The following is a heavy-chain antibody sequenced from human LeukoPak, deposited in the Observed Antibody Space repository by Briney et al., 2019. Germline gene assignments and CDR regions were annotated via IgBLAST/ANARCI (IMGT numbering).Heavy chain of an antibody. Sequence: SETLSLTCTVSGGSISGYYWNWIRQPPGKGLEWIGYIYYSGSTNYNPSLKSRVTISVDTSKNQFSLKLSSVTAADTAVYYCASWDDSSGYYSGYWGQGTLVTVSS. V-gene: IGHV4-59*01. CDR2: IYYSGST. D-gene: IGHD3-22*01. CDR3: ASWDDSSGYYSGY. CDR1: GGSISGYY. J-gene: IGHJ4*02.